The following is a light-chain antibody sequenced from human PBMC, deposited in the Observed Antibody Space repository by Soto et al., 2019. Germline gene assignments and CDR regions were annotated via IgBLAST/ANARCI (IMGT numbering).Light chain of an antibody. J-gene: IGKJ2*01. V-gene: IGKV1-27*01. CDR3: QKDNSAHHT. CDR1: QGISNY. CDR2: AAS. Sequence: DIQMTQSPSSLSASVGDRVTITCRASQGISNYLAWYQQKPGKVPKLLIYAASTLQSRGPSRFSGSGSGTDFTLTISSLQPEDVATYYCQKDNSAHHTFGQGTKLEIK.